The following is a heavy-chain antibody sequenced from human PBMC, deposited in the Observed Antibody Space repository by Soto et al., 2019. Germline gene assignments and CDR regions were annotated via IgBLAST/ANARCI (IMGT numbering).Heavy chain of an antibody. CDR2: ISPIFGTT. CDR3: AMIPSGWLYDY. D-gene: IGHD6-19*01. CDR1: GGTFSSYA. Sequence: SVKVSCKASGGTFSSYAISWVRQAPGQGLEWMGGISPIFGTTNYAQKLQGRVTMTTDTSTSTAYMELRSLRSDDTAVYYCAMIPSGWLYDYWGQGTLVTVSS. J-gene: IGHJ4*02. V-gene: IGHV1-69*05.